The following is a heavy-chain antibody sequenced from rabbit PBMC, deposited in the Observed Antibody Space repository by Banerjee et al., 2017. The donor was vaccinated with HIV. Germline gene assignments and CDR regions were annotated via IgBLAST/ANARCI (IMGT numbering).Heavy chain of an antibody. CDR3: ARDLAAVTGWNFGL. CDR2: ITYGGSA. D-gene: IGHD7-1*01. CDR1: GFDFSSNA. V-gene: IGHV1S40*01. Sequence: QSLEESGGDLVKPEGSLTLTCTASGFDFSSNAMCWVRQAPGKGLEWIGYITYGGSAYYASWAKGRFTISKTSSTTVTLQMTSLTAADTATYFCARDLAAVTGWNFGLWGPGTLVTVS. J-gene: IGHJ4*01.